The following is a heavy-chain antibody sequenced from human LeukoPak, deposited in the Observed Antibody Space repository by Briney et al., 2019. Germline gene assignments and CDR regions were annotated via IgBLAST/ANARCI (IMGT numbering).Heavy chain of an antibody. CDR2: IYYSGST. CDR3: ARKKRVDPFDY. CDR1: GGSMSSNSYY. D-gene: IGHD3-3*01. Sequence: SETLSLTCTVSGGSMSSNSYYWVWIRQPPGQGLEWIGSIYYSGSTYYNPSLKSRVTISVDTSKNQFSLKLSSVTAADTAVYYCARKKRVDPFDYWGQGTLVTVSS. J-gene: IGHJ4*02. V-gene: IGHV4-39*01.